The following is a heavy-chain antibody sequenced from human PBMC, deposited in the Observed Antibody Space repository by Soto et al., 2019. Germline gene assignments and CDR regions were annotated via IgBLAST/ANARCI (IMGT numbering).Heavy chain of an antibody. CDR1: GFTFSDFH. J-gene: IGHJ4*02. D-gene: IGHD3-16*01. CDR3: VGESFYRLDY. CDR2: SRAKSNGYTT. V-gene: IGHV3-72*01. Sequence: GESLKISCAASGFTFSDFHMNWVRQAPGKGLEWVGRSRAKSNGYTTEYAASVKGRFTVSRDDSKNTLFLQMDSLNIGDAAVYYCVGESFYRLDYWGQGSLVTSPQ.